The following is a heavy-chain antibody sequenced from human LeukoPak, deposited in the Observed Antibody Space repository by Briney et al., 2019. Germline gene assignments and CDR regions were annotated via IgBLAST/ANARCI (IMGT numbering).Heavy chain of an antibody. CDR2: IKSKTDGGTT. Sequence: PGGSLRLSCAASGFTFSNAWMSWVRQAPGKGLEWVGRIKSKTDGGTTDYAAPVKGRFTISRDDSKNTLYLQMNSLKTEDTAVYYCTTDRYGDYDLDYWGQGTLVTVSS. J-gene: IGHJ4*02. CDR3: TTDRYGDYDLDY. V-gene: IGHV3-15*01. D-gene: IGHD4-17*01. CDR1: GFTFSNAW.